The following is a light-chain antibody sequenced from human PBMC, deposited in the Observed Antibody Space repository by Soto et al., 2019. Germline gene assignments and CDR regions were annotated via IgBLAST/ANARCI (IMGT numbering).Light chain of an antibody. CDR1: SSDVGSYNL. CDR2: EDG. J-gene: IGLJ3*02. CDR3: CSYARGSTLV. Sequence: QSALTQPASVSGSPGQSITISCTGTSSDVGSYNLVSWYQQHPGKAPKLMIYEDGKRPSGVSNRFFGSKSGNTASLTISGLQAEDEADYFCCSYARGSTLVFGGGTKVTVL. V-gene: IGLV2-23*01.